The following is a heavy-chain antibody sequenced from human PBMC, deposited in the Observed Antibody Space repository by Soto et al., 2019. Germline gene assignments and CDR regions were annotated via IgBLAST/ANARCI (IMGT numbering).Heavy chain of an antibody. CDR2: IYYSGST. V-gene: IGHV4-30-4*01. J-gene: IGHJ5*02. CDR1: GGSISSGDYY. D-gene: IGHD3-3*01. Sequence: QVQLQESGPGLVKPSQTLSLTCTVSGGSISSGDYYWSWIRQPPGKDLEWIGYIYYSGSTYYNPSLKSRVTISVDTSKNQFSLKLSSVTAADTAVYYCARVVYGNSKRFLARWFDPWGQGTLVTVSS. CDR3: ARVVYGNSKRFLARWFDP.